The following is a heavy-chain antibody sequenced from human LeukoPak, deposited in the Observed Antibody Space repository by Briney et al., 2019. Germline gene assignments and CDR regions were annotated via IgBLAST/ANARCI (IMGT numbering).Heavy chain of an antibody. CDR3: AKRYIANTGPIDY. V-gene: IGHV3-23*01. CDR1: GLTFSDYA. J-gene: IGHJ4*02. Sequence: GGSLRLSCAASGLTFSDYAMSWVRQAPGQVLEWVSGISGSAQRTYYADSVKGRFTISRDNFKRTLYLEMNSPRAEDTAVYYCAKRYIANTGPIDYWGQGTLVTVSS. CDR2: ISGSAQRT. D-gene: IGHD1-1*01.